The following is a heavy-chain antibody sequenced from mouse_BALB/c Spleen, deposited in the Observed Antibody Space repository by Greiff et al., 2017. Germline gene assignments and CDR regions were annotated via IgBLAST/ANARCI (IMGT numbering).Heavy chain of an antibody. CDR1: GYTFTSYV. CDR3: ASGQGYYGNYVGY. V-gene: IGHV1-14*01. Sequence: EVQLQQSGPELVKPGASVKMSCKASGYTFTSYVMHWVKQKPGQGLEWIGYINPYNDGTKYNEKFKGKATLTSDKSSSTAYMELSSLTSEDSAVYYCASGQGYYGNYVGYWGQGTTLTVSS. D-gene: IGHD2-1*01. CDR2: INPYNDGT. J-gene: IGHJ2*01.